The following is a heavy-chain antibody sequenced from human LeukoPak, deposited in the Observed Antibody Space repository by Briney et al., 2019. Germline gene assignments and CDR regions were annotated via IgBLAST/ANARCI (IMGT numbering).Heavy chain of an antibody. CDR1: GFTFGDYA. CDR3: AREHYDSSGSELGFDH. J-gene: IGHJ4*02. V-gene: IGHV3-7*01. D-gene: IGHD3-22*01. Sequence: GGSLRLSCTASGFTFGDYAMSWFRQAPGKGLEWVANIKQDGSEKYYVDSVKGRFTISRDNAKNSLYLQMNSLRGEETAVYYCAREHYDSSGSELGFDHWGQGTLVTVSS. CDR2: IKQDGSEK.